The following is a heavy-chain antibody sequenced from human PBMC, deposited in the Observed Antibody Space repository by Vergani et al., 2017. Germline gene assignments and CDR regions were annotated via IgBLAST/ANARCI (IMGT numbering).Heavy chain of an antibody. D-gene: IGHD2-15*01. CDR2: IKSDGRT. CDR1: GFRVTTYY. V-gene: IGHV3-66*01. J-gene: IGHJ6*02. Sequence: VELLESGGGLAQPGGSLRVSCSASGFRVTTYYMSWVRQAPGKGLEWVSVIKSDGRTSYAESVRGRFTISRDNSKDTLYLQMNSLRVEDTAIYYCAKARDPNCRGGNCYSYYYGLDLWGQGTTVTVSS. CDR3: AKARDPNCRGGNCYSYYYGLDL.